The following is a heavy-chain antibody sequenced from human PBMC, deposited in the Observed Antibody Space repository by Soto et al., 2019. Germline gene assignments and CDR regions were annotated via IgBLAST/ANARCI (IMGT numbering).Heavy chain of an antibody. V-gene: IGHV3-7*01. Sequence: GGSLRLSCAGSGFTFSRYWMRWVRQAPGKGLEWVASIKEDGSEKYYVDSVKGRFTISRDNALNSLYLQMNSLRAEDTAVYYCGRLQGAGMDVWGKGTTVTVSS. J-gene: IGHJ6*03. CDR3: GRLQGAGMDV. CDR2: IKEDGSEK. CDR1: GFTFSRYW. D-gene: IGHD3-16*01.